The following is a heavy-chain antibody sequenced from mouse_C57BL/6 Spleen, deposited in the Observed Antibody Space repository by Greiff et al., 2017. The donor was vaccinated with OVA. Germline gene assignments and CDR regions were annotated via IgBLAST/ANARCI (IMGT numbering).Heavy chain of an antibody. D-gene: IGHD2-4*01. CDR3: ASRDYERGMDD. CDR1: GYTFTSYW. Sequence: QVQLQQPGAELVKPGASVKLSCKASGYTFTSYWMQWVKQRPGQGLEWIGEIDPSDSYTNYNQKFKGKATLTVDTSSSTAYTQLSSLTSEDSAVYYCASRDYERGMDDWGQGTSVTVSS. CDR2: IDPSDSYT. V-gene: IGHV1-50*01. J-gene: IGHJ4*01.